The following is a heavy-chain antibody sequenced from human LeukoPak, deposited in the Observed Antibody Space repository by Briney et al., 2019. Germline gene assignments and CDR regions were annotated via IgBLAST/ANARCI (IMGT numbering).Heavy chain of an antibody. D-gene: IGHD3-3*01. Sequence: SQTLSLTCAISGDSVSSNSAAWNWIRQSPSRGLEWLGRTYYRSKWYNDYAVSVKSRITINPDTSKNQFSLQLNSVTPEDTAVYDCARGAHMFNDFWSGYYKGNWFDPWGQGTLVTVSS. CDR1: GDSVSSNSAA. V-gene: IGHV6-1*01. J-gene: IGHJ5*02. CDR3: ARGAHMFNDFWSGYYKGNWFDP. CDR2: TYYRSKWYN.